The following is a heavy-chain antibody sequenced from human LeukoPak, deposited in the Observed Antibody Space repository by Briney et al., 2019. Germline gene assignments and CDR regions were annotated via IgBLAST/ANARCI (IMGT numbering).Heavy chain of an antibody. CDR3: ARDRQTTVNGYFDY. CDR1: GFTFSSHA. J-gene: IGHJ4*02. V-gene: IGHV3-23*01. Sequence: GGSLRLSCGASGFTFSSHAMSWVRQALEKGLEWVSSISGSGGHTNYADSVKGRFTISRDNSKNTLYLQMNSLRAEDTAVYYCARDRQTTVNGYFDYWGQGTLVTVSS. D-gene: IGHD4-11*01. CDR2: ISGSGGHT.